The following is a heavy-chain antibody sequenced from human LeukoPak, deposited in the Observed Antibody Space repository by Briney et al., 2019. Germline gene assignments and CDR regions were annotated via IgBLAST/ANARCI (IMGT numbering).Heavy chain of an antibody. CDR1: GFTFSDYY. V-gene: IGHV3-11*06. CDR2: ISSSSSYT. D-gene: IGHD6-13*01. Sequence: PGGSLRLSCAASGFTFSDYYMSWIRQAPGKGLEWVSYISSSSSYTNSAGSVKGRFTISRDNAKISLYLQMNSLRAEDTAVYYCASSSIAAAVDYWGQGTLVTVSS. CDR3: ASSSIAAAVDY. J-gene: IGHJ4*02.